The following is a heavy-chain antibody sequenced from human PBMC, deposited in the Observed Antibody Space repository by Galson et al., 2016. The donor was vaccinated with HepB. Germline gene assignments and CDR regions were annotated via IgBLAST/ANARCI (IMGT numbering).Heavy chain of an antibody. J-gene: IGHJ4*02. CDR3: AHLTMAKDYFDY. CDR2: IYWDADK. Sequence: PALVKPTQTLTLTCTFSGFSLSSRGVDVGWNRQPPGKALEWFAIIYWDADKRYSPSLKSRVTIAQDTSKNQVVLTMATMVPVDTATSYCAHLTMAKDYFDYWGQGTLVTVSS. CDR1: GFSLSSRGVD. V-gene: IGHV2-5*02. D-gene: IGHD3-10*01.